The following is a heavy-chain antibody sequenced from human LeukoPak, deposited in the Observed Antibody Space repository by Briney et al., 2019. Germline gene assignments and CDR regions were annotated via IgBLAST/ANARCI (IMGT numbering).Heavy chain of an antibody. CDR2: ISAAGVGT. J-gene: IGHJ4*02. V-gene: IGHV3-23*01. D-gene: IGHD1-26*01. Sequence: GGSLRLSCVASGFTFTSYAMTWVRQAPEKGLEWVSSISAAGVGTHYADSLKGRFTISRDNSKNTLFLQMNSLRAEDTAVYYCAKGTGSHDNWGQGTLVTVSS. CDR1: GFTFTSYA. CDR3: AKGTGSHDN.